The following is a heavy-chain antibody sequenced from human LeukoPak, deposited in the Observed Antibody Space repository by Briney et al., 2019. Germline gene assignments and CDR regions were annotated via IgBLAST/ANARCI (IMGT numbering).Heavy chain of an antibody. CDR1: GFTFNSYD. CDR3: ARDRRYCSGGSCYFDYFFDY. D-gene: IGHD2-15*01. CDR2: ISCDGSIN. J-gene: IGHJ4*02. Sequence: PGRSLRLSCAASGFTFNSYDVHWVRQAPGKGLKWVAVISCDGSINFYAASVKGRFTISRDNSKNTLYLQMNSLRAEDTALYFCARDRRYCSGGSCYFDYFFDYWGQGTLVTVSS. V-gene: IGHV3-30-3*01.